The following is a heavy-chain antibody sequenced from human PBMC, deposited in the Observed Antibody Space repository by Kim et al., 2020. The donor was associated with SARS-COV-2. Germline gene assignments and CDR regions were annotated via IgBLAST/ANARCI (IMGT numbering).Heavy chain of an antibody. CDR3: ARGLASAYYSMIVVVITGNYFDY. CDR2: INHSGST. V-gene: IGHV4-34*01. J-gene: IGHJ4*02. Sequence: SETLSLTCAVYGGSFSGYYWSWIRQPPGKGLEWIGEINHSGSTNYNPSLKSRVTISVDTSKNQSSLKLSSVTAADTAVYYCARGLASAYYSMIVVVITGNYFDYWGQGTLVTVSS. CDR1: GGSFSGYY. D-gene: IGHD3-22*01.